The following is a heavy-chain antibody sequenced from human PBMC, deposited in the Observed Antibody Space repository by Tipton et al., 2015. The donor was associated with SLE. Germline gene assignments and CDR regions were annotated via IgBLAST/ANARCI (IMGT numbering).Heavy chain of an antibody. V-gene: IGHV3-7*01. D-gene: IGHD6-19*01. CDR2: IKEDGTTK. J-gene: IGHJ2*01. Sequence: SLRLSCAASGFTFSTSWMSWVRQAPGKGLEWMANIKEDGTTKNYVDSVKGRFTISRENARNSFYLQMNSLRAEDTAVYYCVREGVIGSSAWYDWFFDLWGRGTLVTVSS. CDR3: VREGVIGSSAWYDWFFDL. CDR1: GFTFSTSW.